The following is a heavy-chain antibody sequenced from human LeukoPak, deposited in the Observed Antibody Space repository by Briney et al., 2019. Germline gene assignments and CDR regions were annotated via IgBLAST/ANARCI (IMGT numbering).Heavy chain of an antibody. V-gene: IGHV7-4-1*02. CDR3: ARGYPHSIAVAGRAKDFDY. J-gene: IGHJ4*02. D-gene: IGHD6-19*01. CDR2: INTNTGNP. CDR1: GYTFTSYA. Sequence: ASVTVSCKASGYTFTSYAMNWVRQAPGQGLEWMGWINTNTGNPTYAQGFTGRFVFFLDTSVSTTYLQISSLKAEDTAVYYCARGYPHSIAVAGRAKDFDYWGQGTLVTVSS.